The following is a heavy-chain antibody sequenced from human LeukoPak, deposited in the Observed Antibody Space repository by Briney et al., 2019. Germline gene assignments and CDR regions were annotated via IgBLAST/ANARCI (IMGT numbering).Heavy chain of an antibody. CDR1: GGSFSSDA. D-gene: IGHD6-13*01. J-gene: IGHJ4*02. V-gene: IGHV1-69*06. CDR2: IIPLFVAP. Sequence: GSSVKVSCKASGGSFSSDAISGVRQAPGQGLEWMGGIIPLFVAPNYSQKFQVIVTITADTSTTTGYMQLSSLRSQDTAVYYCARDQPGWSSSWYAFDYWGKGTLVTVSS. CDR3: ARDQPGWSSSWYAFDY.